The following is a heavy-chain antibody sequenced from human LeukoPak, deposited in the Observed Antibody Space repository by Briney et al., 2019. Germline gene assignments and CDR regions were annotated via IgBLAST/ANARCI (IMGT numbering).Heavy chain of an antibody. V-gene: IGHV1-2*02. D-gene: IGHD6-6*01. CDR2: IDPNSGGT. Sequence: ASVKVSCKASGYTFTGYYMHWVRQAPGRGLQWMGWIDPNSGGTNYAQKFQGRVTMTRDTSISTAYMELSRLRSDDTAVYYCARTSGAARIDYWGQGTLVTVSS. J-gene: IGHJ4*02. CDR1: GYTFTGYY. CDR3: ARTSGAARIDY.